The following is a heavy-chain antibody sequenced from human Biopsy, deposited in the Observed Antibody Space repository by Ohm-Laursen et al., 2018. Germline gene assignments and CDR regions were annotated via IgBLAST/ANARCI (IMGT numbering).Heavy chain of an antibody. CDR2: INRSGRT. Sequence: GTLSLTCAVYGESFNGYYWSWIHQTPGKGLEWIGEINRSGRTNYNPSLKSRVTISVDTSTNQFSLKVRSVTAADTAVYYCVRGVDYYDPYHYYALDVWGQGTTVTVSS. CDR3: VRGVDYYDPYHYYALDV. V-gene: IGHV4-34*01. CDR1: GESFNGYY. D-gene: IGHD3-22*01. J-gene: IGHJ6*02.